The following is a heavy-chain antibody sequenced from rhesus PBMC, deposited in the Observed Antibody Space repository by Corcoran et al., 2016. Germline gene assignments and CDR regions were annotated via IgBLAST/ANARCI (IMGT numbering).Heavy chain of an antibody. V-gene: IGHV4-99*01. CDR1: GYSISSGYF. CDR2: ISGISGST. Sequence: QVQLQESGPGLVKPSETLSLTCAVSGYSISSGYFWGWIRQPPGKGLEYFGYISGISGSTYYNPSLKSRVTISKDTSKNQFSLMLTSVTAADTAVYYCARRLDRARFDYWGQGVLVTVSS. CDR3: ARRLDRARFDY. J-gene: IGHJ4*01.